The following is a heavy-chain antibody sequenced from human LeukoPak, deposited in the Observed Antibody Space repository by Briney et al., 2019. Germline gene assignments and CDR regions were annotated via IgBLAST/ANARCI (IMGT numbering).Heavy chain of an antibody. J-gene: IGHJ4*02. CDR1: GYTFTAYC. CDR3: ARDCSGDSCPN. V-gene: IGHV1-2*02. Sequence: ASVKVSCKASGYTFTAYCMHWVRQAPGQGLEWMGWINPNSGGTNYAQKFQGRVTMTRDTSISTAYMELSRLRSDDTAVYYCARDCSGDSCPNWGQGTLVTVSS. CDR2: INPNSGGT. D-gene: IGHD2-15*01.